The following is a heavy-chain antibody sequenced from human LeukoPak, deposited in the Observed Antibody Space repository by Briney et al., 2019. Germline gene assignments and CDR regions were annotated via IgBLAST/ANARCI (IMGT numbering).Heavy chain of an antibody. CDR2: THTSDSA. J-gene: IGHJ2*01. Sequence: GGSLTLSCAASGFIVNDNFMTWVRQAPGKGLEWVSVTHTSDSAYYADSVKGRFTISRDTSKNSVSLQINSLRADDTAVYYCARLVRYCSGGTCPPNWYFDLWGRGTLVTVPS. CDR3: ARLVRYCSGGTCPPNWYFDL. V-gene: IGHV3-66*01. D-gene: IGHD2-15*01. CDR1: GFIVNDNF.